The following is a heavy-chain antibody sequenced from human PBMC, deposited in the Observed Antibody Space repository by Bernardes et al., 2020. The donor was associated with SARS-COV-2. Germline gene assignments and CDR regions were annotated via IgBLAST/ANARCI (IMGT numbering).Heavy chain of an antibody. Sequence: GGSLRLSCAASGFTFSSYAMSWVRQAPGKGLEWVSLISSGSSTYYADSVKGRFTISRDNSKNTVYLQMNSLRVEDTALYYCARDTPRITVAPTSVEYWGQGTLVTVSS. CDR3: ARDTPRITVAPTSVEY. V-gene: IGHV3-23*01. J-gene: IGHJ4*02. D-gene: IGHD6-19*01. CDR2: ISSGSST. CDR1: GFTFSSYA.